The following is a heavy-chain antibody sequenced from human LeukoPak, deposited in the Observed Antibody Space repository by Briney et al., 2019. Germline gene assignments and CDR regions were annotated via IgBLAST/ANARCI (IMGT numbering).Heavy chain of an antibody. CDR3: TRHTRHIYDDSKLWPGASDI. CDR1: GGSISGFH. V-gene: IGHV4-59*08. CDR2: IYSTGNS. J-gene: IGHJ3*02. D-gene: IGHD2-21*01. Sequence: SETLSLTCAVSGGSISGFHWSWIRQSPGKGLESIGYIYSTGNSIYNPSLNSRVTMSVDTSKNRFSLRLTSVTAADTAIYYCTRHTRHIYDDSKLWPGASDIWGQGTTVTVSS.